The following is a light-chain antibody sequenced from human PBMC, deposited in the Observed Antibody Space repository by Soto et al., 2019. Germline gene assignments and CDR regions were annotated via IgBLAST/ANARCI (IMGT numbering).Light chain of an antibody. CDR3: QHYHNLPLT. CDR1: QDITNS. J-gene: IGKJ4*01. V-gene: IGKV1-33*01. Sequence: IQMTQSPSSLSASVGDRVTITCQANQDITNSLNWYQQIPGKAPKLLIYGASNLVTGVPSRFSGRGSGTAFTFTISSLQPEEIATYYGQHYHNLPLTFGGGTKVEIK. CDR2: GAS.